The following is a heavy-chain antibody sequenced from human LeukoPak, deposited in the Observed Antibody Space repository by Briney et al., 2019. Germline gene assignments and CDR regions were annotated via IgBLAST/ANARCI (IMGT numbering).Heavy chain of an antibody. CDR1: GFTFSDHY. Sequence: GGSLRLSCAASGFTFSDHYMTWIRQAPGKGLQWISHISSSGSTVSYADSVKGRFTISRDNAKNSLYLQMNSLRAEDTAVYYCARASSSWYSKIYYYYYYMDVWGKGTTVTVSS. J-gene: IGHJ6*03. D-gene: IGHD6-13*01. CDR2: ISSSGSTV. V-gene: IGHV3-11*04. CDR3: ARASSSWYSKIYYYYYYMDV.